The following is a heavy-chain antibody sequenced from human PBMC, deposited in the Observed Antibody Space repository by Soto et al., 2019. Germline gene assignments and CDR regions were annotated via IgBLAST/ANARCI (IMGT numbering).Heavy chain of an antibody. CDR1: GFNFSDYY. Sequence: PGGSMRLSCAAAGFNFSDYYMSRIRQATGKGLEWVSYISSSGSTIYYADSVKGRFTISRDNAKNSLYLQMNSLRAEDTAMYYCARGLSQWELLWTFDYWGQGTLVTVSS. J-gene: IGHJ4*02. CDR2: ISSSGSTI. D-gene: IGHD1-26*01. CDR3: ARGLSQWELLWTFDY. V-gene: IGHV3-11*01.